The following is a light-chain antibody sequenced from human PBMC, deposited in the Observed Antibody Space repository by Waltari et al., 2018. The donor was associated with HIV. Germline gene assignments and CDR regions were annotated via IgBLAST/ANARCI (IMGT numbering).Light chain of an antibody. J-gene: IGLJ1*01. CDR1: ALPKQF. Sequence: YELTQSPSVSVSPGQTATINCFGDALPKQFAYWYQHKPGQAPVLLISKDKERPSGIPARFSGSGSGTTVTLTISGVRAEDEADYYCQSTDITGTYAVFGPGTKVTVL. CDR3: QSTDITGTYAV. CDR2: KDK. V-gene: IGLV3-25*03.